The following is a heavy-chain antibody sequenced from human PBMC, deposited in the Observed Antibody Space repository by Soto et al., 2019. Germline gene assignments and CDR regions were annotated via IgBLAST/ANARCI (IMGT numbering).Heavy chain of an antibody. CDR2: ISYHGSTE. CDR1: GFSFSIYA. V-gene: IGHV3-30-3*01. J-gene: IGHJ3*02. D-gene: IGHD5-18*01. CDR3: ARGYSYGPNWESDALDI. Sequence: QVQLVESGGGVVQPGRSLRLSCAASGFSFSIYAMHWVRQAPGKGLEWVAVISYHGSTEYYGDSLKGRFTISIDNSKNTLYLKMYSLRPEDTAIYYCARGYSYGPNWESDALDIWGQGAMVTVSS.